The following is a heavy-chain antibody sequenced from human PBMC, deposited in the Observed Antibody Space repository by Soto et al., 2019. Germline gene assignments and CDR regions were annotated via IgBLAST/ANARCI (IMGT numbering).Heavy chain of an antibody. D-gene: IGHD2-15*01. V-gene: IGHV1-69*01. J-gene: IGHJ6*02. Sequence: QVQLVQSGAEVKKPGSSVKVSCKASGGTFSSYAISWVRQAPGQGLEWMGGIIPIFGTANYAQKFQGRVTITADESTSTAYMELSRLRSEDTAVYYCARDMVAATLGSYYYYGMDVWGQGTTVTVSS. CDR3: ARDMVAATLGSYYYYGMDV. CDR2: IIPIFGTA. CDR1: GGTFSSYA.